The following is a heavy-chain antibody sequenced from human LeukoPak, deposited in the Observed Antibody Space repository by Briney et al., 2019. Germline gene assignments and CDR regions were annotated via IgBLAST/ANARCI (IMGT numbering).Heavy chain of an antibody. V-gene: IGHV4-59*08. J-gene: IGHJ5*02. CDR3: ARKVENNWFDP. CDR2: IYYSGST. Sequence: PSETLSLTCTVSGGSISSYYWSWIRQPPGKGLEWIGYIYYSGSTNYNPSLKSRVTISVDTSKNQFSLKLSSVTAADTAVYYCARKVENNWFDPWGQGTLVTVSS. D-gene: IGHD5-24*01. CDR1: GGSISSYY.